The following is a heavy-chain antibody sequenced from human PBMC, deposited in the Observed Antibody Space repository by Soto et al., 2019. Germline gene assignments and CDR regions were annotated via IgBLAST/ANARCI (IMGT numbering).Heavy chain of an antibody. CDR3: VRGLYTGSPHFFF. V-gene: IGHV3-7*05. CDR2: IEGDGGDK. CDR1: ECTFSTYW. Sequence: GGSLRLSCAASECTFSTYWITWVRQAPGKGLEWVANIEGDGGDKNYVDSVKGRFIVSRDNAKRSLYLQMNSLRVEDTAVYYCVRGLYTGSPHFFFWGQGTLVTVSS. D-gene: IGHD1-26*01. J-gene: IGHJ4*02.